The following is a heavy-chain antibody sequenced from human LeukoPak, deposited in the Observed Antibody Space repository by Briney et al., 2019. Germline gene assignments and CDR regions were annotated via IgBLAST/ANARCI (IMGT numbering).Heavy chain of an antibody. CDR2: VYYGGNT. CDR1: GGSISSSSYY. D-gene: IGHD1-26*01. J-gene: IGHJ6*03. V-gene: IGHV4-39*01. Sequence: PETLSLTCTVSGGSISSSSYYWDWVRQPPGKGLEWIGNVYYGGNTFYNSSLESRVTISVDMSKNQFSLKLSSLTAADTAVYYCARQWADYFYHYLDVWGKGTSVTVSS. CDR3: ARQWADYFYHYLDV.